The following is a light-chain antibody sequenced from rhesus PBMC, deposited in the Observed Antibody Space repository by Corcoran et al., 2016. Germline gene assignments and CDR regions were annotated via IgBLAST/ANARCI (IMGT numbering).Light chain of an antibody. CDR3: QPYSSSPYS. CDR2: KAS. CDR1: QSISSW. V-gene: IGKV1-22*01. Sequence: DIQMTQSPSSLSASVGDTVTITCRASQSISSWLAWYQQKPGKAPKLLIYKASSLQSGVPSRFIGSGSGQDFTLTISSLQSDVFATYYCQPYSSSPYSFGQGTKVEIK. J-gene: IGKJ2*01.